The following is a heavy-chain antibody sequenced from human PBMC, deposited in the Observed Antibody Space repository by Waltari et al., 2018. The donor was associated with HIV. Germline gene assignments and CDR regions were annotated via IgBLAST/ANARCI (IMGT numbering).Heavy chain of an antibody. CDR3: AKDQGGATYIFDY. J-gene: IGHJ4*02. CDR1: GFPFSSYG. V-gene: IGHV3-30*18. D-gene: IGHD1-26*01. Sequence: QVQMVESGGGVVQPGRSLRLSCAASGFPFSSYGMPWVRQAPGKGLEWVSVILYDGSNKYYADSVKGRFTISRDNSKNTLYLQMNSLRAEDTAVYYCAKDQGGATYIFDYWGQGTLVTVSS. CDR2: ILYDGSNK.